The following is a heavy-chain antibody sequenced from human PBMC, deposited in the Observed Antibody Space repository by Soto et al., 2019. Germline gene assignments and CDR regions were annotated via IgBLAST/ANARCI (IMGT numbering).Heavy chain of an antibody. J-gene: IGHJ4*02. CDR1: GFTFSSYA. Sequence: GGSLRLSCAASGFTFSSYAMHWVRQAPGKGLEWVAVISYDGSNKYYADSVKGRFTISRDNSKNTLYLQMNSLRAEDTAVYYCARDPLWFGELLYYFDYWGQGTLVTVSS. CDR3: ARDPLWFGELLYYFDY. CDR2: ISYDGSNK. V-gene: IGHV3-30-3*01. D-gene: IGHD3-10*01.